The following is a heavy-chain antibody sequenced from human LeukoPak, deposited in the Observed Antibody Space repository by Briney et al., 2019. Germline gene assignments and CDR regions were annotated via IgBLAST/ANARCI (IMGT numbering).Heavy chain of an antibody. D-gene: IGHD6-19*01. CDR1: GYTFSSYA. Sequence: ASVKVSCKASGYTFSSYAITWVRQAPGQGLEWMGWLSTKNGNMNYAQNFQGRVTMTTDTSTSTAYMELRSLKYDDTAVYYCARDQPDTYSSGVAGDHWGQGTLVTVSS. J-gene: IGHJ4*02. V-gene: IGHV1-18*01. CDR3: ARDQPDTYSSGVAGDH. CDR2: LSTKNGNM.